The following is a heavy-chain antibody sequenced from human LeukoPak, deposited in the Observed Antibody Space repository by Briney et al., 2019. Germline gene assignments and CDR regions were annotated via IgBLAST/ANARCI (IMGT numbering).Heavy chain of an antibody. CDR2: ISGSGGST. V-gene: IGHV3-23*01. J-gene: IGHJ4*02. Sequence: GGSLRLSCAASGFTFSSYAMSWVRQAPGKGLEWVSAISGSGGSTYYADSVKGRFTISRDNSKNTLYLQMNSLRAEDTAVYYCAKDPRGMVRGVIGLDYWGQGTLVTVSS. CDR1: GFTFSSYA. CDR3: AKDPRGMVRGVIGLDY. D-gene: IGHD3-10*01.